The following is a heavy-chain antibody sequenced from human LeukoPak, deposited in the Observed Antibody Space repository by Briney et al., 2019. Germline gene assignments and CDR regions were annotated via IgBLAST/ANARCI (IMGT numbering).Heavy chain of an antibody. Sequence: PSETLSLTCTVSGGSISGYYWNWIRQPPGKGLQWIGYFSYSGSTSYNPSLKSRVTISIDTSKNQFSLRLTSVTAADSAMYFCARGNWSPDYWGQGTLVTVSS. V-gene: IGHV4-59*01. CDR1: GGSISGYY. CDR2: FSYSGST. CDR3: ARGNWSPDY. J-gene: IGHJ4*02. D-gene: IGHD1-20*01.